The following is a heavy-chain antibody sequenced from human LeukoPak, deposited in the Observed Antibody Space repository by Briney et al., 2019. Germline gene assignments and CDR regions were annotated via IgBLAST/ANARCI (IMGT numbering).Heavy chain of an antibody. J-gene: IGHJ4*02. CDR3: ARLRGSYYYFDS. V-gene: IGHV4-38-2*01. CDR2: VFSGNT. D-gene: IGHD1-26*01. CDR1: GYSIRSGYY. Sequence: SETLSLTCAVSGYSIRSGYYWGWIRQPPGKGLEWIGSVFSGNTYYNPSLKSRVIISVDTSKNQFPLDLSSVTAADTAVYYCARLRGSYYYFDSWGQGTLVTVSS.